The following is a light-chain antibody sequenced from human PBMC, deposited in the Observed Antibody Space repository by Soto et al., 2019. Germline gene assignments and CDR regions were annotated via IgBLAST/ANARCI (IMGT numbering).Light chain of an antibody. CDR2: VAS. CDR3: QQYGSSPIT. CDR1: QSVSSNY. Sequence: EIVLTQSPGTLSLSPGERATLSCRASQSVSSNYLAWYQQKPGQAPRVLIYVASSRATGIPDRFSGSGSGTDFTLTISRLEPEDFAVYYCQQYGSSPITFGQRTRLEI. V-gene: IGKV3-20*01. J-gene: IGKJ5*01.